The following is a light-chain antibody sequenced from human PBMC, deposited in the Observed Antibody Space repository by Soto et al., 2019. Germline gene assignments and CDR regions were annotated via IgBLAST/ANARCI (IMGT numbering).Light chain of an antibody. CDR2: EVS. CDR3: FSFRISSYV. CDR1: SSDVGGYKY. J-gene: IGLJ1*01. Sequence: QSVLTQPASVSGSPGQSITISCTGTSSDVGGYKYVSWYQHHPGKAPKLMIYEVSNRPSGVSDRFSGSKSGNTASLTISGLQAEDEADYYCFSFRISSYVFGTGTQLTVL. V-gene: IGLV2-14*01.